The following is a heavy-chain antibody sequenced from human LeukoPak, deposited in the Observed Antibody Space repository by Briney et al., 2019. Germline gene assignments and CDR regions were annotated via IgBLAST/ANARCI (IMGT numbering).Heavy chain of an antibody. CDR2: ISGSGGST. D-gene: IGHD3-22*01. V-gene: IGHV3-23*01. J-gene: IGHJ4*02. Sequence: GASLRLSCAASGFTFSSYAVSWVRQAPGKGLEWVSAISGSGGSTYYADSVKGRFTISRDNSKNTLYLQMNSLRAEDTAVYYCAKGTHLSGYYYSFDYWGQGTLVTVSS. CDR3: AKGTHLSGYYYSFDY. CDR1: GFTFSSYA.